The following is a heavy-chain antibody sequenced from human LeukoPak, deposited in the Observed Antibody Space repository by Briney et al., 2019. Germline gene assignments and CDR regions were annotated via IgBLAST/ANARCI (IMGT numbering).Heavy chain of an antibody. J-gene: IGHJ5*02. V-gene: IGHV4-39*01. CDR3: ARAGSYYDFWSGYYTTNWFDP. Sequence: SETLSLTCTVSGGSISSSSYYWGWIRQPPGKGLEWIASVYYSGSTYYNPSLKSRVTISVDTSKNQFSLKLSSVTAADTAVYYCARAGSYYDFWSGYYTTNWFDPWGQGTLVTVSS. D-gene: IGHD3-3*01. CDR2: VYYSGST. CDR1: GGSISSSSYY.